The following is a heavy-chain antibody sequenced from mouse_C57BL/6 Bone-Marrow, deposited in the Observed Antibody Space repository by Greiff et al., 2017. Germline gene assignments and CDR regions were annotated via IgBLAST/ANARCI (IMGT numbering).Heavy chain of an antibody. Sequence: EVQGVESVAELVRPGASVKLSCTASGFNIKNTYMHWVKQRPEQGLEWIGRIDPANGNTKYAPKFQGKDTITADTSSNTAYLQLSSLTSEDTAISYSASSCGDYYGSSYFDYWGQGTTLTVSS. CDR1: GFNIKNTY. J-gene: IGHJ2*01. CDR2: IDPANGNT. D-gene: IGHD1-1*01. CDR3: ASSCGDYYGSSYFDY. V-gene: IGHV14-3*01.